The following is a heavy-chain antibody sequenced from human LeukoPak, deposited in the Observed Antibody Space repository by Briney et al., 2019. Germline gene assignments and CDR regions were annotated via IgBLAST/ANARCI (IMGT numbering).Heavy chain of an antibody. Sequence: GESLKISCKGSGYSFTSYWTGWVRQMPGKGLEWMESIYPGDSDTRYSPSFQGQVTISADKSISTAYLQLSGLKASDTAMYFCARHQAMITSFDYGMDVWGQGTTVTVSS. V-gene: IGHV5-51*01. D-gene: IGHD3-16*01. CDR2: IYPGDSDT. CDR1: GYSFTSYW. CDR3: ARHQAMITSFDYGMDV. J-gene: IGHJ6*02.